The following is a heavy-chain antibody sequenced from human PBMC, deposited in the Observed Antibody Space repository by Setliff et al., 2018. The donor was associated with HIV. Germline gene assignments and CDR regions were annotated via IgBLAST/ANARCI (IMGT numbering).Heavy chain of an antibody. V-gene: IGHV4-59*12. CDR1: DDSFSNYD. D-gene: IGHD3-10*01. J-gene: IGHJ4*02. CDR3: AGEFAY. Sequence: KSSETLSLTCVVSDDSFSNYDWTWIRQSPGKTLEWIGYISSSGITNYNPSLRSRVTMSIDTSDNQFSLNLNSVTAADTAVYYCAGEFAYWGQGALVTVSS. CDR2: ISSSGIT.